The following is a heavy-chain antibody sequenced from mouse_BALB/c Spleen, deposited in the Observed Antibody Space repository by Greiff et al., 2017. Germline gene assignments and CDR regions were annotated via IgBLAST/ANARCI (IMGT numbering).Heavy chain of an antibody. Sequence: VQLQQSGPELVKPGASVKMSCKASGYTFTSYVMHWVKQKPGQGLEWIGYINPYYGSTSYNLKFKGKATLTVDKSSSTAYMQLNSLTSEDSAVYYCARGGYDVGTWFAYWGQGTLVTVSA. CDR2: INPYYGST. CDR3: ARGGYDVGTWFAY. V-gene: IGHV1-14*01. J-gene: IGHJ3*01. D-gene: IGHD2-2*01. CDR1: GYTFTSYV.